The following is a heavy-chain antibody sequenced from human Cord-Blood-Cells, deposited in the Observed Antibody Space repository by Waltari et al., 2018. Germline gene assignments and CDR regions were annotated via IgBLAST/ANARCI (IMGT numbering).Heavy chain of an antibody. Sequence: QLQLQESGPGLVKPSETLSLTCTVSGGSISSGSYYWGWIRQPPGKGLEWIGSIYYSGSTYSNPSLKSRVTISVDTSKNQFSLKLSSVTAADTAVYYCARHIRFLEWLGMNFDYWGQGTLVTVSS. D-gene: IGHD3-3*01. CDR1: GGSISSGSYY. CDR3: ARHIRFLEWLGMNFDY. CDR2: IYYSGST. J-gene: IGHJ4*02. V-gene: IGHV4-39*01.